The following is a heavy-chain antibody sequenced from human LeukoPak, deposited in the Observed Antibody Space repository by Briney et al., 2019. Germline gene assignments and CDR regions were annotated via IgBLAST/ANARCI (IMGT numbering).Heavy chain of an antibody. J-gene: IGHJ4*02. V-gene: IGHV3-21*06. Sequence: GGSLRLSCAASGFTFSTYNMNWVRQAPGKGLEWVSSITSGGGYTYYADSVKGRFTPSRDNAKNSLSLRLDSLRAEDTAVYYCARGHYDVLTSSYKWTPDYWGQGTLVTVSS. CDR2: ITSGGGYT. CDR3: ARGHYDVLTSSYKWTPDY. D-gene: IGHD3-9*01. CDR1: GFTFSTYN.